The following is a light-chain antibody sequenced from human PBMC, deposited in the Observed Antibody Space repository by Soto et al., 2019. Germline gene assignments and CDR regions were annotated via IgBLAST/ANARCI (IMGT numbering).Light chain of an antibody. V-gene: IGKV3-20*01. CDR1: QSISSGF. CDR3: QQYGSSPPLT. Sequence: EFVLTQSPGKLSLSPGERATLSCRASQSISSGFLAWYQQKPGQAPRLLIYGASHRGTGIPDRFSGGGSGTDFTLTISRLEPEDFAVYYCQQYGSSPPLTFGGGTKVEIK. CDR2: GAS. J-gene: IGKJ4*01.